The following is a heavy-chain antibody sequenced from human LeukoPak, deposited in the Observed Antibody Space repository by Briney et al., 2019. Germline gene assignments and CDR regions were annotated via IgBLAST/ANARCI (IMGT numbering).Heavy chain of an antibody. CDR1: RFTFSDYY. J-gene: IGHJ3*02. CDR3: ARAKTWGHDAFDI. D-gene: IGHD7-27*01. CDR2: ISSSGSTI. Sequence: GGPLRLSCAASRFTFSDYYMSWIHQAPGKGLEWVSYISSSGSTIYYADSVKGRFTISRDNAKNSLYLQMNSLRAEDTAVYYCARAKTWGHDAFDIWGQGTMVTVSS. V-gene: IGHV3-11*01.